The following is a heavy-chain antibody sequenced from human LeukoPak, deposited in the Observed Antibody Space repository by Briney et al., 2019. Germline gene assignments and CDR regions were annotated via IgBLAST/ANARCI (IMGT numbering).Heavy chain of an antibody. J-gene: IGHJ4*02. D-gene: IGHD5-18*01. CDR1: GFPLRNNY. CDR2: IYSGGST. Sequence: GSLRLSCAASGFPLRNNYKSWVRPAPGKGLEWVFVIYSGGSTYYADSVKGRFTISRDNSKNTLYLQMNSLRAEDTAVYYCARVDTAMVTREYYFDYWGQGTLVTVSS. V-gene: IGHV3-53*05. CDR3: ARVDTAMVTREYYFDY.